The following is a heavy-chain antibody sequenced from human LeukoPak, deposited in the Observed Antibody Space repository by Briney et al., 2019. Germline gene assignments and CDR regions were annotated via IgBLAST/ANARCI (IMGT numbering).Heavy chain of an antibody. CDR3: AREVRLNNGFDP. Sequence: GGSLRLSCAASGFTFSSYSMNWVRQAPGKGLEWVSSISSSSSYIYYADSVKGRFTISRDNAKNSLYLQMNSLRAEDTAVYYCAREVRLNNGFDPWGQGTLVTVSS. CDR1: GFTFSSYS. CDR2: ISSSSSYI. J-gene: IGHJ5*02. D-gene: IGHD1-1*01. V-gene: IGHV3-21*01.